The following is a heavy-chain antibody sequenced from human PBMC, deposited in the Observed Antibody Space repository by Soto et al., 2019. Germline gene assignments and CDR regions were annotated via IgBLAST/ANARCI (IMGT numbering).Heavy chain of an antibody. Sequence: GGSLRLSCAASGFTFTSYAMSWVRLTPGKGLEWVSAISGGGSNNFYADSVRGRFTISRDNSKNTVFLQMNNLRAEDTAVYFCARDRDTFDYWGQGNQVTVSS. CDR3: ARDRDTFDY. CDR1: GFTFTSYA. J-gene: IGHJ4*02. CDR2: ISGGGSNN. V-gene: IGHV3-23*01. D-gene: IGHD5-18*01.